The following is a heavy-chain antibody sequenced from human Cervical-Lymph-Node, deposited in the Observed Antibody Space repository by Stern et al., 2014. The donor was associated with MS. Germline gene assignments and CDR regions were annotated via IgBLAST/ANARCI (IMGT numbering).Heavy chain of an antibody. D-gene: IGHD5-18*01. CDR2: IYYSVST. V-gene: IGHV4-59*01. Sequence: QVQLQESGPGLVKPSETLSLTCTISGDSISSYYWNWIRQSPGKGLEWIGYIYYSVSTNYDPALKSRVTISVDMSKNQFSLQLTSVTAADTAVYFCARWDRVMVRPNFYYYGMDVWGQGTTVIVSS. CDR3: ARWDRVMVRPNFYYYGMDV. J-gene: IGHJ6*02. CDR1: GDSISSYY.